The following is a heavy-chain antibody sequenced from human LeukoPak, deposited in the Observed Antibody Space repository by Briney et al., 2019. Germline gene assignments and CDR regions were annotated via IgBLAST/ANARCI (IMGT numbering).Heavy chain of an antibody. CDR2: IIPIFGTA. J-gene: IGHJ4*02. CDR3: ARAETISSSWPYYFDY. D-gene: IGHD6-13*01. Sequence: ASVKVSCKASGGTFSSYAISWVRQAPGQGLEWMGGIIPIFGTANYAQKFQGRVTITADESTSTAYMELSSLRSEDTAVYYCARAETISSSWPYYFDYWGQGTLVTVSS. V-gene: IGHV1-69*13. CDR1: GGTFSSYA.